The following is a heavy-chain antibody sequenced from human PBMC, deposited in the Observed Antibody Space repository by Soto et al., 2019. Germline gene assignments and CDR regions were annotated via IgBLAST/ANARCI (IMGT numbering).Heavy chain of an antibody. D-gene: IGHD5-18*01. CDR3: ASNSYGNIFYDH. Sequence: PSETLSLTCAVSGSSISSSNCWSWARQPPGKGLEWVGAIYHSGSTTYNPSPKSRVTISVDTSKNQFSLKLSSVTAADTAVYYGASNSYGNIFYDHWGQGTPVTVSS. CDR2: IYHSGST. J-gene: IGHJ4*02. V-gene: IGHV4-4*02. CDR1: GSSISSSNC.